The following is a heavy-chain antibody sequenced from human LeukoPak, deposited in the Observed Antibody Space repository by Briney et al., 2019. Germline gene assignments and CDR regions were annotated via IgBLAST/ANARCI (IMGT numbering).Heavy chain of an antibody. CDR3: ARAPQRGLGEFDY. D-gene: IGHD3-16*01. CDR2: INPNTGGT. CDR1: GYTFIGYY. V-gene: IGHV1-2*02. Sequence: EASVKVSCKASGYTFIGYYIHWVRQAPGQGLEWMGWINPNTGGTNYAQKFQGRVTMTRDTSISTAYMELRGLRSGATAVYYCARAPQRGLGEFDYWGQGTLVTVSS. J-gene: IGHJ4*02.